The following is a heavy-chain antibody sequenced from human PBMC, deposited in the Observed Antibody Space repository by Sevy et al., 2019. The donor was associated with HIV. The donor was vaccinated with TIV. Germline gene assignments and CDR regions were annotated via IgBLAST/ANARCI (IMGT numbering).Heavy chain of an antibody. J-gene: IGHJ4*02. V-gene: IGHV1-18*01. CDR3: ARGKPQGGVIIPGSMGGGVDY. D-gene: IGHD2-2*01. CDR1: GYTFKTYG. Sequence: ASVKVSCKTFGYTFKTYGISWVRQAPGQGLEWMGWISAYSGDTNFAQKFQGRVTMTTDTSTSTAYMELSSLRSDDTAVDFCARGKPQGGVIIPGSMGGGVDYWGQGTVVTVSS. CDR2: ISAYSGDT.